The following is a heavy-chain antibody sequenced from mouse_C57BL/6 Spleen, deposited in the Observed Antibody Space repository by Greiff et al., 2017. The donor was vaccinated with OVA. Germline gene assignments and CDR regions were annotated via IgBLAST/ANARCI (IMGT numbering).Heavy chain of an antibody. D-gene: IGHD2-4*01. Sequence: QVQLQQSGAELARPGASVKLSCKASGYTFTSYGISWVKQRTGQGLEWIGEIYPRSGNTYYNEKFKGKATLTADTSSSTAYMELRSLTSEDSAVYFCARDYDYEGVFAYWGQGTLVTVSA. J-gene: IGHJ3*01. V-gene: IGHV1-81*01. CDR2: IYPRSGNT. CDR3: ARDYDYEGVFAY. CDR1: GYTFTSYG.